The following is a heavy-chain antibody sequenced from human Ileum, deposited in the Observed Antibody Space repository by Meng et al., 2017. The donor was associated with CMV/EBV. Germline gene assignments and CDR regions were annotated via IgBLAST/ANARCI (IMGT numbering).Heavy chain of an antibody. CDR1: GFTFSSYG. J-gene: IGHJ4*02. V-gene: IGHV3-30*02. Sequence: GESLKISCAASGFTFSSYGVHWVRQAPGKGLEWVAFIRYDGSNKYYADSVKGRFTISRDNSKNTLYLQMNSLRAEDTAVYYCAKPPRGQWLNYFDYWGQGTLVTVSS. CDR2: IRYDGSNK. D-gene: IGHD6-19*01. CDR3: AKPPRGQWLNYFDY.